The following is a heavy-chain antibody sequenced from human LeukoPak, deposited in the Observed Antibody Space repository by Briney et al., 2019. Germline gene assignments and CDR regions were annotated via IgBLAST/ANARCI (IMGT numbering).Heavy chain of an antibody. CDR2: FDPEDGET. D-gene: IGHD2-15*01. J-gene: IGHJ4*02. V-gene: IGHV1-24*01. CDR1: GYTLTELS. Sequence: ASVKVSCKVSGYTLTELSMHWVRQAPGKGLEWMGGFDPEDGETIYAQKFQGRVTMTEDTSTDTAYMELSSLRSEDTAVYYCASSGYCSGGSCRQFDYWGQGTLVTVSS. CDR3: ASSGYCSGGSCRQFDY.